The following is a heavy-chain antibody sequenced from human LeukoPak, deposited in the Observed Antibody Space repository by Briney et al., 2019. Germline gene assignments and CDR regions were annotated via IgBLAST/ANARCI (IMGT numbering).Heavy chain of an antibody. D-gene: IGHD1-1*01. J-gene: IGHJ4*02. Sequence: GASLRLSCAASGFSFSNYAMSWVRQAPGNGLEWVSGVSASGASTYSEDSVKGRFIISRDNSDNTVFLHMNSLRAEDTAVYYCTRQHTAWYVDYWGQGILVTVSS. CDR1: GFSFSNYA. CDR3: TRQHTAWYVDY. CDR2: VSASGAST. V-gene: IGHV3-23*01.